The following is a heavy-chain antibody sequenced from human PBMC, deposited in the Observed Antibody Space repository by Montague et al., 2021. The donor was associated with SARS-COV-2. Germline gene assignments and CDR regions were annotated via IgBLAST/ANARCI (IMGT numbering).Heavy chain of an antibody. J-gene: IGHJ4*02. CDR3: VGLRVVISGHYPLHVDD. D-gene: IGHD3-3*01. Sequence: SETLSLTCTVSGGSISTYYWSWIRQPAGKGLEWIGRIYYDGTTYYNPSLESRLTMSVDTSKKQFSLKVKSLTAADTAVYSCVGLRVVISGHYPLHVDDWGQGTLVTVSP. V-gene: IGHV4-59*05. CDR2: IYYDGTT. CDR1: GGSISTYY.